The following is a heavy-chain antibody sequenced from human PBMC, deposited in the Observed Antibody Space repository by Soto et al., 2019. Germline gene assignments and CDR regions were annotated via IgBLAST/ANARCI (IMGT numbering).Heavy chain of an antibody. CDR2: ISYDGSNK. V-gene: IGHV3-30-3*01. Sequence: QVQLVESGGGVVQPGRSLRLSCAASGFTFSSYAMHWVRQAPGKGLEWVAVISYDGSNKYYADSVKGRFTISRDNSKNTLYLQMNSLRAEDTAVYYCASSGYCSGGSCYLWTGMDVWGQGTTVTVSS. J-gene: IGHJ6*02. CDR1: GFTFSSYA. D-gene: IGHD2-15*01. CDR3: ASSGYCSGGSCYLWTGMDV.